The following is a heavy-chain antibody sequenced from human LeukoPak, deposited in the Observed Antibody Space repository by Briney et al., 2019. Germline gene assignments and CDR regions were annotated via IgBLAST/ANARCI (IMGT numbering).Heavy chain of an antibody. D-gene: IGHD3-22*01. V-gene: IGHV1-46*01. CDR2: INPSGGST. CDR3: ARDPRPSYDSSDYYYPGDY. CDR1: GYTFTGYY. J-gene: IGHJ4*02. Sequence: GASVKVSCKASGYTFTGYYTHWVRQAPGQGLEWMPIINPSGGSTRYAQKFQGRVTMTRDTSTSTVYMELSSLRSEDTAVYYCARDPRPSYDSSDYYYPGDYWGQGTLVTVSS.